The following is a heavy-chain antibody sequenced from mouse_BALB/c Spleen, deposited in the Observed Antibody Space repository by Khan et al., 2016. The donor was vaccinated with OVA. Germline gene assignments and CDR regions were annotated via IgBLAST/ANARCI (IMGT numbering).Heavy chain of an antibody. CDR2: ISYSGST. CDR3: ARTARIKY. J-gene: IGHJ2*01. CDR1: GYSITSGYG. D-gene: IGHD1-2*01. V-gene: IGHV3-2*02. Sequence: EVELVESGPGLVKPSQSLSLTCTVTGYSITSGYGWNWIRQFPGNKLEWMGYISYSGSTNYNQSLKSRISIPRDTSKNQFFLQLNSVTTEDTATYDCARTARIKYWGQGTTLTVSS.